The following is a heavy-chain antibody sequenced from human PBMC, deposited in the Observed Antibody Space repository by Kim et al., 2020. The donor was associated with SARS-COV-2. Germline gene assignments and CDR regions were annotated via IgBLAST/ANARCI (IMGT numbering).Heavy chain of an antibody. D-gene: IGHD1-20*01. CDR3: ARDSRYNWNYYYYYGMDV. CDR2: ISSSGSTI. Sequence: GGSLRLSCAASGFTFSDYYMSWIRQAPGKGLEWVSYISSSGSTIYYADSVKDRFTISRDNAKNSLYLQMNSLRAEDTAVYYCARDSRYNWNYYYYYGMDVWGQGTTVTVSS. J-gene: IGHJ6*02. CDR1: GFTFSDYY. V-gene: IGHV3-11*01.